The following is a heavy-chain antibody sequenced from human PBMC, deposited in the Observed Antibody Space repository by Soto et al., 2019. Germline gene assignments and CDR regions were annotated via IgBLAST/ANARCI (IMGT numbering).Heavy chain of an antibody. J-gene: IGHJ6*03. CDR3: AREQWLYYYYMDV. CDR1: GFTFSSYS. CDR2: ISSSSSTI. V-gene: IGHV3-48*01. Sequence: EVQLVESGGGLVQPGGSLRLSCAASGFTFSSYSMNWVRQAPGKGLEWVSYISSSSSTIYYADSVKGRFTISRDNAKNSLYLQINSLRAEDTAVYYFAREQWLYYYYMDVWGKGTTVTVYS. D-gene: IGHD6-19*01.